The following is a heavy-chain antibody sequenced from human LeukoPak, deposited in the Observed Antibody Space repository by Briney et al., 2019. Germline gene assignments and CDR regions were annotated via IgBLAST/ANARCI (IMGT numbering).Heavy chain of an antibody. J-gene: IGHJ3*02. CDR3: ARDCSGGSCPAIDAFDI. Sequence: SETLSLTCTVSGGSISSYYWSWIRQPPGKGLEWIGYIYYSGSTNYNPSLKSRVTISVDTSKNQLSLKLSSVTAADTAVYYCARDCSGGSCPAIDAFDIWGQGTMVTVSS. CDR1: GGSISSYY. V-gene: IGHV4-59*01. D-gene: IGHD2-15*01. CDR2: IYYSGST.